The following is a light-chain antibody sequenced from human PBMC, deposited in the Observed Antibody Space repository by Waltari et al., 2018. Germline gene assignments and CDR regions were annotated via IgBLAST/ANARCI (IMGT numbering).Light chain of an antibody. Sequence: EIVLTQSPGTLSLSLGERATVSCSASQSVRRALAWYQQKPGQAPRLLIYGASTRATGIPDRCSGSGSRTDISLTISRLEPDDFAVYYCQHYLRLPVTFGQGTTVEI. CDR2: GAS. J-gene: IGKJ1*01. CDR1: QSVRRA. V-gene: IGKV3-20*01. CDR3: QHYLRLPVT.